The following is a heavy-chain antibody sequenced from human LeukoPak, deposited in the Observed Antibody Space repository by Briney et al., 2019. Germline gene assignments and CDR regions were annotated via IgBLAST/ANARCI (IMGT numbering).Heavy chain of an antibody. CDR3: ARVRGRYDSSGYYYG. Sequence: ASVKVSCKASGYTFTGYYMHWVRQAPGQGLEWMGWINPNSGGTNYAQKFQGRVTMTRDTSISTAYMELSRLRSDDTAVYYCARVRGRYDSSGYYYGWGQGTLVTVSS. CDR2: INPNSGGT. CDR1: GYTFTGYY. J-gene: IGHJ4*02. V-gene: IGHV1-2*02. D-gene: IGHD3-22*01.